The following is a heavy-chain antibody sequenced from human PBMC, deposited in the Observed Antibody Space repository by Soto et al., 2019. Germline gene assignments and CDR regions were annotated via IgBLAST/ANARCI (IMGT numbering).Heavy chain of an antibody. CDR2: IYHSGST. CDR1: GGSISSSNW. Sequence: QVQLQESGPGLVKPSGTLSLTCAVSGGSISSSNWWRWVRQPPGKGLEWSGEIYHSGSTNYNPSLKSRVTISVDKSKKQFSLKLSAVTAADTAVYYWGGGMATIQSIWFDPWGQGTLVTVSS. V-gene: IGHV4-4*02. D-gene: IGHD5-12*01. CDR3: GGGMATIQSIWFDP. J-gene: IGHJ5*02.